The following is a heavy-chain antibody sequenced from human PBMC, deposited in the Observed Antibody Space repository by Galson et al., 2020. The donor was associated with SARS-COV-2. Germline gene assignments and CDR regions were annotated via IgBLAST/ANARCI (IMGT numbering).Heavy chain of an antibody. CDR1: GFTFSSYA. D-gene: IGHD5-18*01. CDR3: AKAFGGGYTAMAPVHYYYGMDV. Sequence: GGSLRLSCAASGFTFSSYAMSWVRQAPGKGLEWVSAISGSGGSTYYADSVKGRFTISRDNSKNTLYLQINSLRAEDTAVYYCAKAFGGGYTAMAPVHYYYGMDVWGQGTTVTVSS. V-gene: IGHV3-23*01. CDR2: ISGSGGST. J-gene: IGHJ6*02.